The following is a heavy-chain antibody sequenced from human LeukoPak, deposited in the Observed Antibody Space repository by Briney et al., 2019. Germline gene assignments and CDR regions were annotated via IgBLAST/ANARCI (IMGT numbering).Heavy chain of an antibody. CDR1: GGSFSGYY. CDR3: ARGYSSGWYFYYFDY. D-gene: IGHD6-19*01. J-gene: IGHJ4*02. Sequence: SETLSLTCAVYGGSFSGYYWSWIRQPPGKGLEWIGEINHSGSTNYNPSLKSRVTISVDTSKNQFSPKLSSVTAADTAVYYCARGYSSGWYFYYFDYWGQGTLVTVSS. V-gene: IGHV4-34*01. CDR2: INHSGST.